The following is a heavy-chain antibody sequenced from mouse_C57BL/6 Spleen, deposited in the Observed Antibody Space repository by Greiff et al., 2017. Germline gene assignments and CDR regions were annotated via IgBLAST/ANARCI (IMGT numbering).Heavy chain of an antibody. J-gene: IGHJ4*01. CDR1: GYAFSSSW. D-gene: IGHD1-1*01. CDR2: IYPGDGDT. Sequence: QVQLKESGPELVKPGASVKISCKASGYAFSSSWMNWVKQRPGTGLEWIGRIYPGDGDTNYNGKFKGKAPLTADKSSSTAYMQLSSLTSEDSAVYFCARSITTVVATRMDYWGQGTSVTVSS. V-gene: IGHV1-82*01. CDR3: ARSITTVVATRMDY.